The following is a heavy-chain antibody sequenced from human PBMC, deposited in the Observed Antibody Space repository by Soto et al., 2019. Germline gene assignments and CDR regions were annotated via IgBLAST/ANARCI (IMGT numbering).Heavy chain of an antibody. CDR2: IDCDDDK. CDR3: ALTKKGVTASWFDP. J-gene: IGHJ5*02. Sequence: PTLVNPTQSLTLTCTFSGFSLSTSGLCVSWMRQPPGKALEWLALIDCDDDKYYSTSLKTKHTTSKDTSKNQEVLTMTNMDPVDTATYDCALTKKGVTASWFDPWGQGTLVTVSS. D-gene: IGHD2-21*02. CDR1: GFSLSTSGLC. V-gene: IGHV2-70*01.